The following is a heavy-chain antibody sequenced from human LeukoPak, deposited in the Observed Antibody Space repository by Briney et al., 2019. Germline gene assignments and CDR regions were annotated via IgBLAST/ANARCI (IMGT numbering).Heavy chain of an antibody. CDR3: AKDMGYCSSATCYGLDY. CDR2: VSGGGGTT. Sequence: GGSLRLSCAASGFTFSSYAMSWVCQAPGKGLEWVSTVSGGGGTTYYADSVKGRFTISRDNSKNTLFLQMNSLRAEDTAIYYCAKDMGYCSSATCYGLDYWGQGTLVTVSS. D-gene: IGHD2-2*01. CDR1: GFTFSSYA. V-gene: IGHV3-23*01. J-gene: IGHJ4*02.